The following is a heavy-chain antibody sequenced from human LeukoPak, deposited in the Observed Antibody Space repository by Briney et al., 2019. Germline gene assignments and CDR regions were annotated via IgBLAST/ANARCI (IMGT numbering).Heavy chain of an antibody. J-gene: IGHJ4*02. D-gene: IGHD3-10*01. V-gene: IGHV1-24*01. CDR3: ATARWFAETQSLEY. Sequence: ASVTVSCKVSGYTLTDLSMHWVRHRHGKGQGRVGGLDTDDGETTFAHKSLVSVTMTEDTSTDTAYMDLSSLRSEDTAVYDCATARWFAETQSLEYWGQGTLVTVSS. CDR2: LDTDDGET. CDR1: GYTLTDLS.